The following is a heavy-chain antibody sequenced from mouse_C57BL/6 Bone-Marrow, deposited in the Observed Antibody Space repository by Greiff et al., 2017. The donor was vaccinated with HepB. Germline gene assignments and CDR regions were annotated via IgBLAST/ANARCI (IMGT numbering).Heavy chain of an antibody. CDR3: ARGTTVYYAMDY. V-gene: IGHV1-26*01. CDR2: INPNNGGT. J-gene: IGHJ4*01. D-gene: IGHD1-1*01. Sequence: EVQLQQSGPELVKPGASVKISFRASGYPSTDSYMNGGKQSHGKSLEWIGDINPNNGGTSYNQKFKGKATLTVDKSSSTAYMELRSLTSEDSAVYYCARGTTVYYAMDYWGQGTSVTVSS. CDR1: GYPSTDSY.